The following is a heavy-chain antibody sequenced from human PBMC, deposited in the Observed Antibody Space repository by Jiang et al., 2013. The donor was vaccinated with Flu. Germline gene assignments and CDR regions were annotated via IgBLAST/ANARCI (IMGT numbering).Heavy chain of an antibody. J-gene: IGHJ3*02. CDR1: GGSFSGYY. V-gene: IGHV4-34*01. Sequence: LLKPSETLSLTCAVYGGSFSGYYWSWIRQPPGKGLEWIGEINHSGSTNYNPSLKSRVTISVDTSKNQFSLKLSSVTAADTAVYYCARGVMIGDPTGFTLESYEVRPDAFDIWGQGTMVTVSS. D-gene: IGHD3-10*02. CDR3: ARGVMIGDPTGFTLESYEVRPDAFDI. CDR2: INHSGST.